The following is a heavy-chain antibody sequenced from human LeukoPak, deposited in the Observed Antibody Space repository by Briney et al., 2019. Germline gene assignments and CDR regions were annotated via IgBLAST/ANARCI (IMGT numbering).Heavy chain of an antibody. CDR1: GGSISSSSYS. J-gene: IGHJ2*01. V-gene: IGHV4-39*01. CDR3: ARNLTGYWYFDL. D-gene: IGHD4/OR15-4a*01. Sequence: SETLSLTCTVSGGSISSSSYSWGWIRQPPGKGLEWIGSIYYSGSTCYNPSLKSRVTISVDTSKNQFSLKLSSVTAADTAVYYCARNLTGYWYFDLWGRGTLVTVSS. CDR2: IYYSGST.